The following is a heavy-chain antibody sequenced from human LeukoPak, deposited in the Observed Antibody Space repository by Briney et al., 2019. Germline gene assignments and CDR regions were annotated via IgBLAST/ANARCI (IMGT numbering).Heavy chain of an antibody. CDR1: GGTFSSYA. CDR3: AAVNGFVGGGYGGGGGYYYGMDV. Sequence: SVKVSCKASGGTFSSYAISWVRQAPGQGLEWMGGIIPIFGTANYAQKFQGRVTITADKSTSTAYMELSSLRSEDTAVYYCAAVNGFVGGGYGGGGGYYYGMDVWGKGTTVTVSS. D-gene: IGHD2-8*01. J-gene: IGHJ6*04. CDR2: IIPIFGTA. V-gene: IGHV1-69*06.